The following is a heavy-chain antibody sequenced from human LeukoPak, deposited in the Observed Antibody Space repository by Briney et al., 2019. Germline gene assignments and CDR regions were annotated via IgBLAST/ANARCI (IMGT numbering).Heavy chain of an antibody. Sequence: GGSLRLSCAASGFTFSSYDMHWVRQATGKGLEWVSAIGTAGDTYYPGSVKGRFTISRENAKNSLYLQMNSLRAEDTAVYYCARDTLWFGEPFADYWGQGTLVTVSS. CDR3: ARDTLWFGEPFADY. CDR1: GFTFSSYD. CDR2: IGTAGDT. J-gene: IGHJ4*02. V-gene: IGHV3-13*01. D-gene: IGHD3-10*01.